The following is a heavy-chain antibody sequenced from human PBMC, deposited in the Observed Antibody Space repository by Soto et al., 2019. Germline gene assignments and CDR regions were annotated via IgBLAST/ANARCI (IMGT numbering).Heavy chain of an antibody. D-gene: IGHD2-2*01. CDR1: GFTFSIYA. Sequence: GGSLRLSCAASGFTFSIYAMSWVRQAPGKGLEWVSAISGSGGSTYYADSVKGRFTISRDNSKNTLYLQMNSLRAEDTAVYYCAKDVPDIVVVPAATFFDYWGQGTLVTVSS. J-gene: IGHJ4*02. CDR2: ISGSGGST. CDR3: AKDVPDIVVVPAATFFDY. V-gene: IGHV3-23*01.